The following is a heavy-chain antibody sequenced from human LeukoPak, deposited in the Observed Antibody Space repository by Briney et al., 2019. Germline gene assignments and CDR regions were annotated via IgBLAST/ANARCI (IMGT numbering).Heavy chain of an antibody. CDR2: INWNGGST. V-gene: IGHV3-20*04. D-gene: IGHD5-18*01. J-gene: IGHJ2*01. Sequence: GSLRLSCAASGFTFSDYGMSWVRQGPGKGLEWVSGINWNGGSTGYADSVKGRFTISRDNAKNSLYLQMNGLRAEDTAFYYCARDPRGYSYGYWYFDLWGRGTLVTVSS. CDR1: GFTFSDYG. CDR3: ARDPRGYSYGYWYFDL.